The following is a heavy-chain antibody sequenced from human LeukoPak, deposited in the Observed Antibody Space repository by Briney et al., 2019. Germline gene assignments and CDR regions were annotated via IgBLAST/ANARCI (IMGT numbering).Heavy chain of an antibody. CDR1: GFSFSTYW. Sequence: GGSLRLSCAASGFSFSTYWMHWVRQAPGKGLVWVSHINSDGSWTSYADSVKGRFTISKDNAKNTVYLQMNNLRAEDTAVYYCVSFYETYWGRGTLVTVSS. CDR3: VSFYETY. V-gene: IGHV3-74*01. J-gene: IGHJ4*02. CDR2: INSDGSWT. D-gene: IGHD2-2*01.